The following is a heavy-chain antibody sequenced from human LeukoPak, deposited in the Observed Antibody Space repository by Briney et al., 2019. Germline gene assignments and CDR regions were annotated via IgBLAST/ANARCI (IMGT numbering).Heavy chain of an antibody. J-gene: IGHJ3*02. CDR3: AREYSSSWKAFDI. V-gene: IGHV3-33*01. D-gene: IGHD6-13*01. Sequence: TGGSLRLSCAASGFTFSSYGMHWVRQAPGKGLEWVAVIWYDGSNKYYADSVKGRFTISRDNSKNTLYLQMNSLRAKDTAVYYCAREYSSSWKAFDIWGQGTMVTVSS. CDR1: GFTFSSYG. CDR2: IWYDGSNK.